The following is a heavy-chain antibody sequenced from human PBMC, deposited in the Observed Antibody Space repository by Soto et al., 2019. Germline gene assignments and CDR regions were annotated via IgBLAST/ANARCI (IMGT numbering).Heavy chain of an antibody. Sequence: QVQLVQPGAEVVKPGSSVRVSCKASGGTFTSYAINWVRQAPGQGLEWMGGIIPMFGSTKYAQKFEGRLTLTADESTGTAYMELRSLTSDDTAVYFCARVVSRELRILDALDIWGQGTIVTVSS. CDR2: IIPMFGST. CDR3: ARVVSRELRILDALDI. D-gene: IGHD1-26*01. J-gene: IGHJ3*02. CDR1: GGTFTSYA. V-gene: IGHV1-69*12.